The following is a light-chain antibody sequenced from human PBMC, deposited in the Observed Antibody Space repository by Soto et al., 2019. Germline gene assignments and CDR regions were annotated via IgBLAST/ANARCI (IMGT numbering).Light chain of an antibody. J-gene: IGKJ3*01. V-gene: IGKV1-9*01. CDR2: DAS. Sequence: IQLTQSPSSLSASVGDRVTITCRASQGISSYLGWYQQKPGKAPNLLIYDASTLHSGVPSRFSGGGSGTDFTLTISSLQPEDVATYYCQKCDYLPIFGPGTTVDFK. CDR3: QKCDYLPI. CDR1: QGISSY.